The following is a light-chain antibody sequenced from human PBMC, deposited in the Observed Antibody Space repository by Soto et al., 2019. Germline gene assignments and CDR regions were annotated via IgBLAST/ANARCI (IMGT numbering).Light chain of an antibody. Sequence: DIQLTQSPSILSASVGDRVTITCRASQGISSYLAWYQQKPGKAPKLLIYDASTLQGGVPSRFSGSGSGTEFTLTITSLQPDDFATYYCQQYNSYPLTFGGGTKVEIK. V-gene: IGKV1-9*01. CDR2: DAS. CDR1: QGISSY. J-gene: IGKJ4*01. CDR3: QQYNSYPLT.